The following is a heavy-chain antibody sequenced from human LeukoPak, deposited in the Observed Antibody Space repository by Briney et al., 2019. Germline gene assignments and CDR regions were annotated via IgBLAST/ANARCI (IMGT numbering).Heavy chain of an antibody. CDR3: ARTIAAAAYYFGY. CDR1: GGSISSYY. CDR2: IYYSGST. D-gene: IGHD6-13*01. Sequence: SETLSLTCTVSGGSISSYYWSWIRQPPGKGLEWIGYIYYSGSTNYNPSLKSRVTISVDTSKNQFSLKLSSVTAADTAVYYCARTIAAAAYYFGYWGQGTLVTVSS. J-gene: IGHJ4*02. V-gene: IGHV4-59*01.